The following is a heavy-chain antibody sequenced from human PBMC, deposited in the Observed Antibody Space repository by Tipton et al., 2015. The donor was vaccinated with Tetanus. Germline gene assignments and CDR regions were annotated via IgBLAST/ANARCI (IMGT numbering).Heavy chain of an antibody. Sequence: LVQSGAEVKKPGASVKVSCKASGYTFTGYYIYWVRQAPGQGLEWMGWIDPNSGGTNYAQKFQGRVTMTRDTSISTAYMELSSLRSDDTAVYYCARDRGDYIYYGMDVWGPGATVTVS. CDR3: ARDRGDYIYYGMDV. D-gene: IGHD3-22*01. CDR1: GYTFTGYY. V-gene: IGHV1-2*02. J-gene: IGHJ6*02. CDR2: IDPNSGGT.